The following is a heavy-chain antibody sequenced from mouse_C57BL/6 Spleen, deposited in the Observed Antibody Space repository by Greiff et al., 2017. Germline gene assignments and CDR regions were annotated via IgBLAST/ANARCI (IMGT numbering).Heavy chain of an antibody. CDR2: IYPGDGDT. D-gene: IGHD4-1*01. Sequence: QVQLQQSGAELVQPGASVKISCKASGYAFSSYWMNWVKQRPGKGLEWIGQIYPGDGDTTYNGKFKGKATLTADKSSRTAYMQLSGLTSVDTAVYFCARTGTGAWFAYWGQGTLVTVSA. CDR3: ARTGTGAWFAY. CDR1: GYAFSSYW. J-gene: IGHJ3*01. V-gene: IGHV1-80*01.